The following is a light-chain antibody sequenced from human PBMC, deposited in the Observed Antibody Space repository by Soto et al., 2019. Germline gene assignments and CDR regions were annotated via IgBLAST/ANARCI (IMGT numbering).Light chain of an antibody. CDR1: SRDIGSYNY. V-gene: IGLV2-14*01. CDR3: CSFTSSGTWV. CDR2: EVN. J-gene: IGLJ3*02. Sequence: QSALTQPASVSGSPGQSIAISCTGTSRDIGSYNYVSWYRHHPGKAPQSIIYEVNKRPSGVSDRLSGSKSGNTASLTISGLQAEDGADYYCCSFTSSGTWVFGGGTKVTVL.